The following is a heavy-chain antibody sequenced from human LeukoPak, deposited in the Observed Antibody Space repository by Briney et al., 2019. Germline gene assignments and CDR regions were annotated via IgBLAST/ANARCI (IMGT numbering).Heavy chain of an antibody. V-gene: IGHV4-59*11. J-gene: IGHJ4*02. CDR2: IYYSGST. CDR3: ARGAPYFDY. Sequence: TASETLSLTCTVSGGSISSHYWSWIRQPPGKGLGWIGYIYYSGSTNYNPSLKSRVTISVDTSKNQFSLKLSSVTAADTAVYYCARGAPYFDYWGQGTLVTVSS. CDR1: GGSISSHY.